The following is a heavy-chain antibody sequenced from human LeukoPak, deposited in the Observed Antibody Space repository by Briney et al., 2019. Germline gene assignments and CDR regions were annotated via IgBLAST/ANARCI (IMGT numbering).Heavy chain of an antibody. V-gene: IGHV3-23*01. CDR2: TNSGGTST. J-gene: IGHJ4*02. CDR1: GFPFSDFS. D-gene: IGHD2-8*01. Sequence: GGSLRLSCATSGFPFSDFSMSWVRQAPGKGLEWISTTNSGGTSTYYAESVKGRLTISRDNSKNTLYLQMSSLRVEDTAVYYCAKQSYARSLGEGGPGTLVSVSS. CDR3: AKQSYARSLGE.